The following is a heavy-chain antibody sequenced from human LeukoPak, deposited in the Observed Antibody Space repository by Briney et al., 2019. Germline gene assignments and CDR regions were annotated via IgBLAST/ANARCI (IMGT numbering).Heavy chain of an antibody. CDR1: GFTFSSYV. Sequence: GGSLRLSCAASGFTFSSYVIYWVRQAPGKGLEWVAVISYDGSNKYYADSVKGRFTISRDNSKNTLYLQMNSLRAEDTAVYYCAKDGWFGDYEGYFDYWGQGTLVTVSS. CDR3: AKDGWFGDYEGYFDY. CDR2: ISYDGSNK. V-gene: IGHV3-30*18. D-gene: IGHD3-10*01. J-gene: IGHJ4*02.